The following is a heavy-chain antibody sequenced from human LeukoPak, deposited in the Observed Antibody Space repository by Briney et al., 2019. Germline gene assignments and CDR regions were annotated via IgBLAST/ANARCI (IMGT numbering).Heavy chain of an antibody. D-gene: IGHD2-15*01. J-gene: IGHJ6*03. CDR3: AREAVAATLYYYYYMDV. V-gene: IGHV1-69*06. CDR1: GGTFSSYE. Sequence: SVKVSCKASGGTFSSYEISWVRQAPGQGLEWMGGIIPIFGTAKYAQKFQGRVTITADKSTSTAYMELSRLRSDDTAVYYCAREAVAATLYYYYYMDVWGKGTTVTVSS. CDR2: IIPIFGTA.